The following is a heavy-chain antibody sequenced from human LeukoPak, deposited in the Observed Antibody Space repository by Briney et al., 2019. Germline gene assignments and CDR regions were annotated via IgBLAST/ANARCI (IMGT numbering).Heavy chain of an antibody. V-gene: IGHV4-4*02. Sequence: SETLSLTCVVSGGSIGSSNWWSWVRQPPGKGLEWIGEINHSGSTNYIPSLKSRVTISVDTSKNQFSLKLSSVTAADTAVYYCATTRKAVGLLRSDYWGQATLVTVSS. J-gene: IGHJ4*02. D-gene: IGHD6-19*01. CDR2: INHSGST. CDR3: ATTRKAVGLLRSDY. CDR1: GGSIGSSNW.